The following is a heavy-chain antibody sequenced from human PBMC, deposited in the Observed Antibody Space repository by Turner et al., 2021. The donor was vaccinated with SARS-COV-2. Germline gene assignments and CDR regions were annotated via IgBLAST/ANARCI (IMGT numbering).Heavy chain of an antibody. CDR2: VDPEDGET. CDR3: ATCRDGYNWGAFHI. CDR1: GYTLTELS. J-gene: IGHJ3*02. Sequence: QVQLVQSGAEVKKPGASVKVPCKVSGYTLTELSLHWVRQAPGKGLEWMGGVDPEDGETIYAQKFQGRVTLTEDTSTDTAYMELSSLRSEDTAVYYCATCRDGYNWGAFHIWGQGTMVTVSS. D-gene: IGHD5-12*01. V-gene: IGHV1-24*01.